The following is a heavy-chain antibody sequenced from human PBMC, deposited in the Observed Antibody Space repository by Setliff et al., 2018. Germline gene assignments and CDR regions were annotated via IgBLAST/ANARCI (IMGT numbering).Heavy chain of an antibody. Sequence: LSLTCTVSGGSISSYYWSWIRQPPGKGLEWIGYIYNSGSTNYNPSLKSRVTISIDKSKSHFSLRVTSVTAADTAVYFCARGITYYYHMDLWGTGTTVTVSS. CDR2: IYNSGST. J-gene: IGHJ6*03. V-gene: IGHV4-59*12. D-gene: IGHD3-10*01. CDR3: ARGITYYYHMDL. CDR1: GGSISSYY.